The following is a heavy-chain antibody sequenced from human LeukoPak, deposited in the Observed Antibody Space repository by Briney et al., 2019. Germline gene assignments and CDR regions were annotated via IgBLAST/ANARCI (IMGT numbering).Heavy chain of an antibody. V-gene: IGHV3-48*01. Sequence: PGGSLRLSCAASGFTFSSYSMNWVRQAPGKGLEWVSYISSSSSTIYYADSVKGRFTISRDNSKNTLYLQMNSLRAEDTAVYYCAKTSTVPGAYYDFWSGYFFDYWGQGTLVTVSS. CDR2: ISSSSSTI. D-gene: IGHD3-3*01. CDR3: AKTSTVPGAYYDFWSGYFFDY. CDR1: GFTFSSYS. J-gene: IGHJ4*02.